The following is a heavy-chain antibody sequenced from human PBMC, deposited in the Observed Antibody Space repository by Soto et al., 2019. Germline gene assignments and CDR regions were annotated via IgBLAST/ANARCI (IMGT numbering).Heavy chain of an antibody. CDR2: IYYSGST. Sequence: QVQLQESGPGLVKPSETLSLTCTVSGGSVSSGSYYWSWIRQPPGKGLEWIGYIYYSGSTNYNPSLKSRVTISVDTSKNQFSLKLRCVTAADTAVYYCARSNGDYVRDHPHYWGQGTLVTVSS. J-gene: IGHJ4*02. V-gene: IGHV4-61*01. CDR1: GGSVSSGSYY. CDR3: ARSNGDYVRDHPHY. D-gene: IGHD4-17*01.